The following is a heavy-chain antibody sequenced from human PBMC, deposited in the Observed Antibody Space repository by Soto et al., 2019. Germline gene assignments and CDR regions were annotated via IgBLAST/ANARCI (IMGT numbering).Heavy chain of an antibody. CDR1: GFSLSTSGEA. CDR3: ARYVATSPAGWFEP. Sequence: SGATLVNTTQTFTLTCTFSGFSLSTSGEAVGWFRQSPGKALEWLVLIYWDDDNRYNPTLRTRLSTTKDTSKNQVVLTLTNMDPVDTATYYCARYVATSPAGWFEPWGQGIPVTISS. V-gene: IGHV2-5*02. J-gene: IGHJ5*02. CDR2: IYWDDDN. D-gene: IGHD3-10*02.